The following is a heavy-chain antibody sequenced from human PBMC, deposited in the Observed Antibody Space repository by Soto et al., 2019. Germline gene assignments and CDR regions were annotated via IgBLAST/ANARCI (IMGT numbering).Heavy chain of an antibody. CDR1: GGSFSGYY. V-gene: IGHV4-34*01. CDR3: ARARIAAACARPFDY. J-gene: IGHJ4*02. D-gene: IGHD6-13*01. Sequence: QVQLQQWGAGLLKPSETLSLTCAVYGGSFSGYYWSWIRQPPGKGLEWIGEINHSGSTNYNPSLKRRVTISVDTSKNQFSLKLSSVTAADTAVYYCARARIAAACARPFDYWGQGTLVTVS. CDR2: INHSGST.